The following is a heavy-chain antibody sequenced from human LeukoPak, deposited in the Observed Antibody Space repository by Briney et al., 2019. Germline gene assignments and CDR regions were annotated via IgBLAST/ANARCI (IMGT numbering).Heavy chain of an antibody. CDR3: AKDNSGVYNSGNYFDY. D-gene: IGHD5/OR15-5a*01. CDR2: ISGVSDNI. V-gene: IGHV3-11*01. J-gene: IGHJ4*02. Sequence: GGSLRLSCAASGFTFRDSYMTWIRQAPGKGLEWLSHISGVSDNIYYADSVKGRFTISRDNAKNSLYLQMNSLRAADMALYYCAKDNSGVYNSGNYFDYWGQGTLVTVSS. CDR1: GFTFRDSY.